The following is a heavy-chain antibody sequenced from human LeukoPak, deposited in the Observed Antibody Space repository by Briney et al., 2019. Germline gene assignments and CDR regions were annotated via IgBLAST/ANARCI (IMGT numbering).Heavy chain of an antibody. D-gene: IGHD3-22*01. CDR3: ARGRQGVSMIVVVMTAVSYYLDV. CDR2: INPSGRI. Sequence: PSETLSLTCAVYGGSFSGYYWTWIRQAPGKGLEWIGEINPSGRISYNPSLKSRLTISVDASKNQFSLNLRSLTAADTAVYYCARGRQGVSMIVVVMTAVSYYLDVWGKGTTVTVS. CDR1: GGSFSGYY. V-gene: IGHV4-34*01. J-gene: IGHJ6*03.